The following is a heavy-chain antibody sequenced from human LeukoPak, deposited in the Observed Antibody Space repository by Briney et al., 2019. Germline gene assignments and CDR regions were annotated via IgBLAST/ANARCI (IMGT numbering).Heavy chain of an antibody. V-gene: IGHV4-61*01. CDR2: IYYSGST. J-gene: IGHJ4*02. CDR3: AREGGGYDSSGSFDY. Sequence: PSETLSLTCTVSGGSISSSSYYWSWIRQPPGKGLEWIGYIYYSGSTNYNPSLKSRVTISVDTSKHQFSLKLSSVTAADTAVYYCAREGGGYDSSGSFDYWGQGTLVTVSS. D-gene: IGHD3-22*01. CDR1: GGSISSSSYY.